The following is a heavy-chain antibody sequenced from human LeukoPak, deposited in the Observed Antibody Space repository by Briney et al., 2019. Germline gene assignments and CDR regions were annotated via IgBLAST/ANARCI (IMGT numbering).Heavy chain of an antibody. D-gene: IGHD5-12*01. J-gene: IGHJ4*02. CDR1: GFTFSSYA. V-gene: IGHV3-30*01. CDR2: ISYDGSNK. Sequence: GGSLRLSCATSGFTFSSYAMHWVRQAPGKGLEWVAVISYDGSNKYYADSVKGRFTISRDNSKNTLYLQMNSLRAEDTAVYYCARAGVATITFLPIDYWGQGTLVTVSS. CDR3: ARAGVATITFLPIDY.